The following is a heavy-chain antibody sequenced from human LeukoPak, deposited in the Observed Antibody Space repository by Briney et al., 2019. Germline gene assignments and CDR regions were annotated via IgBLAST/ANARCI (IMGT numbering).Heavy chain of an antibody. V-gene: IGHV3-20*04. CDR3: ARHRLNYGAFAYFLDS. CDR1: GFTFSSSA. Sequence: GGSLRLSCAASGFTFSSSAMSWVRLAPGKGLEWVSGIYWNGASTGYADSVKGRFTISRDNAKNSLHLQMNSLRVEDTALYYCARHRLNYGAFAYFLDSWGQGTLVTVSS. J-gene: IGHJ4*02. CDR2: IYWNGAST. D-gene: IGHD4-17*01.